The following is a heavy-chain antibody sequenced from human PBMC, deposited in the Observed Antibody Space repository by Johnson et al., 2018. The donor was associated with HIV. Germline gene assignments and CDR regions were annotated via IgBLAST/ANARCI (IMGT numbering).Heavy chain of an antibody. V-gene: IGHV3-9*01. CDR2: ISWNSGSK. CDR1: GFIFNDYA. Sequence: QLVESGGGMVQPGRSLRLSCAATGFIFNDYALHWVRQAPGKGLEWVSGISWNSGSKDYADSVKGRFNISRDNSKNTLYLQMNSLRAEDTAVYYCAKDARPEGGSDSSGYPIHDAFDIWGQGTMVTVSS. D-gene: IGHD3-22*01. CDR3: AKDARPEGGSDSSGYPIHDAFDI. J-gene: IGHJ3*02.